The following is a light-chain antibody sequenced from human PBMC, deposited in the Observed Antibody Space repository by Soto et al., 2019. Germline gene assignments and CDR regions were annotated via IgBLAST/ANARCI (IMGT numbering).Light chain of an antibody. V-gene: IGKV1D-13*01. CDR1: QAIRSA. J-gene: IGKJ4*01. CDR3: QQFNDYPLT. Sequence: AIHLTQSPSSPSASVGDRVTITCRASQAIRSALAWYQQKPGKPPKFLIYDASTLESGVPSRFSGSGSGTDFTLTISNLQPEDFATYYCQQFNDYPLTFGGGTKLEVK. CDR2: DAS.